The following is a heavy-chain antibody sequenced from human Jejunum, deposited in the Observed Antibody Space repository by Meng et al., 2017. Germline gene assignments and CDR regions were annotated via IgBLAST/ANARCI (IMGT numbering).Heavy chain of an antibody. CDR2: INSNGGTT. V-gene: IGHV1-46*02. CDR3: ARDRCSGTSCYENDH. Sequence: QGQLVQSGGEVKKPGASLKISCRASGYNFNTSYMHWVRQAPGQGLEWMGIINSNGGTTIYAQKFQGRVTMTRDTSTSTVYMELSSLRSEDTAVYFCARDRCSGTSCYENDHWGQGTLVTVSS. J-gene: IGHJ4*02. D-gene: IGHD2-2*01. CDR1: GYNFNTSY.